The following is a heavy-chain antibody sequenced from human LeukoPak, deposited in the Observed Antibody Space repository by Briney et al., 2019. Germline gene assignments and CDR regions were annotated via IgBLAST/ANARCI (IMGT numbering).Heavy chain of an antibody. CDR2: IYYSGST. V-gene: IGHV4-59*08. CDR1: GGSFSGYY. CDR3: ARHAKITVKVGMEFDY. Sequence: PSETLSLTCAVYGGSFSGYYWSWIRQPPGKGLEWIGYIYYSGSTNYNPSLKSRVTISVDTSKNQFSLKLSSVTAADTAVYYCARHAKITVKVGMEFDYWGQGTLVTVSS. J-gene: IGHJ4*02. D-gene: IGHD4-11*01.